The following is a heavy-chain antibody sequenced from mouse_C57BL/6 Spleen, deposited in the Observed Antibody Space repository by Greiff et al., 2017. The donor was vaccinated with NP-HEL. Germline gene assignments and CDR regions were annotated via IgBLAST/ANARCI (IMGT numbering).Heavy chain of an antibody. Sequence: VQLQQPGAELVKPGASVKLSCKASGYTFTSYWMQWVKQRPGQGLEWIGEIDPSDSYTNYNQKFKGKATLTVDTSSSTAYMQLSSLTSEDSAVYYCARYYYGSLYYFDYWGQGTTLTVSS. CDR1: GYTFTSYW. J-gene: IGHJ2*01. V-gene: IGHV1-50*01. CDR2: IDPSDSYT. CDR3: ARYYYGSLYYFDY. D-gene: IGHD1-1*01.